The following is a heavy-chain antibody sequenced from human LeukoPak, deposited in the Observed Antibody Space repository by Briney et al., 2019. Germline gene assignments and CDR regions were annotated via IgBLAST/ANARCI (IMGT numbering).Heavy chain of an antibody. CDR3: ARDFWSGFFGLGY. CDR2: ISYDGSNK. J-gene: IGHJ4*02. V-gene: IGHV3-30*04. Sequence: GRSLRLSCAASGFTFSSYTIHWVRQAPGKGLEWVAVISYDGSNKYYADSVKGRFTISRDNSKNTLYLQMNSLRAEDTAVYYCARDFWSGFFGLGYWGQGTLVTVSS. CDR1: GFTFSSYT. D-gene: IGHD3-3*01.